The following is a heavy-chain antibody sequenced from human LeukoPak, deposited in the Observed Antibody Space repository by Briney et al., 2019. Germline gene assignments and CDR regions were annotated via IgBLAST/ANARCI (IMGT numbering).Heavy chain of an antibody. Sequence: GGSLRLSCAASGFSFSAYWMTWVRQAPGAGLEWVANINPAGSETYYVDPVKGRFSISRDNAKNLVYLQMNSLRAEDTAVYHCARFGYVAAVDVWGQGTPVTVSS. J-gene: IGHJ4*02. CDR1: GFSFSAYW. V-gene: IGHV3-7*01. CDR3: ARFGYVAAVDV. D-gene: IGHD2-15*01. CDR2: INPAGSET.